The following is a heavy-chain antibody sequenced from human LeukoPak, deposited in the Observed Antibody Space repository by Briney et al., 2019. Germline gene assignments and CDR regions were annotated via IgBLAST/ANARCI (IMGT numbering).Heavy chain of an antibody. V-gene: IGHV4-31*03. CDR1: GGSISSGGYY. J-gene: IGHJ4*02. Sequence: SQTLSLTCTVSGGSISSGGYYWSWLRQHPGTGLEWIGYIYYSGSTYYNPSLKSRVTISVDTSKNQFSLKLSSVTAADTAVYYCARADILTGYYKRPQPRYFDYWGQGTLVTVSS. CDR2: IYYSGST. CDR3: ARADILTGYYKRPQPRYFDY. D-gene: IGHD3-9*01.